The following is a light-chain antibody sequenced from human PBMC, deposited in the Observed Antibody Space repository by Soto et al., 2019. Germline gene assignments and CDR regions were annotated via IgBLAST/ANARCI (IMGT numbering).Light chain of an antibody. CDR1: QSVGSN. CDR3: QQYNNWPRT. CDR2: DAS. V-gene: IGKV3-15*01. Sequence: EIVMTQSPATLAVSPGEGATLSCRASQSVGSNLAWYHQRPGQAPRLLIYDASTRAPGIPARFSGSGPGTEFTLTVSSLQSEDFAVYYCQQYNNWPRTFGQGTKVDI. J-gene: IGKJ1*01.